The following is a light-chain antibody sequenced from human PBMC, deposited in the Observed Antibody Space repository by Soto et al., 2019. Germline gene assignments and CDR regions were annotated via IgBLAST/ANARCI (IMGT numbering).Light chain of an antibody. CDR2: GAS. CDR1: QGISSY. CDR3: QQLNKYTST. Sequence: IHLTQSRSSLSASVGCRFTISCPASQGISSYLGWYQQKPGKAPKVLIYGASTLQSGVPSRFSASGSGTDFTLTSSSLQNEDFATYYGQQLNKYTSTFGGGTKVDIK. V-gene: IGKV1-9*01. J-gene: IGKJ4*01.